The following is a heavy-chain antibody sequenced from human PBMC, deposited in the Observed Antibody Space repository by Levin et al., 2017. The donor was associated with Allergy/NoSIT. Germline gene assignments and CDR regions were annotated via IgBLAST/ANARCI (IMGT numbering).Heavy chain of an antibody. J-gene: IGHJ1*01. Sequence: SQTLSLTCPVSGDSGSGTFYWTWIRQSPGRGLEWLGYIFSSGGTNYNPSLKSRATISLDSSKNRFFLTLTSVIPADTAVYYCATGGAATPDHWGQGTLVTVSS. CDR2: IFSSGGT. CDR1: GDSGSGTFY. V-gene: IGHV4-61*01. D-gene: IGHD1-26*01. CDR3: ATGGAATPDH.